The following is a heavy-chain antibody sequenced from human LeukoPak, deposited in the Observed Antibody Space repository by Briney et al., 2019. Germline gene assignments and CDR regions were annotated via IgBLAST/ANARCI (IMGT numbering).Heavy chain of an antibody. CDR1: GGSFSGYY. CDR3: ARDRLLWSGESKPLDY. V-gene: IGHV4-34*01. CDR2: INHSGST. J-gene: IGHJ4*02. Sequence: SETLSLTCAVYGGSFSGYYWSWIRQPPGKGLEWIGEINHSGSTNYNPSLKSRVTISVDTSKNQFSLKLSSVTAADTAVYYCARDRLLWSGESKPLDYWGQGTLVTVSS. D-gene: IGHD3-10*01.